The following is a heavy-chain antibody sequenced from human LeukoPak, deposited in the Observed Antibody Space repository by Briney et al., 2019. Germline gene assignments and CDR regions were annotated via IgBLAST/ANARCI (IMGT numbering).Heavy chain of an antibody. D-gene: IGHD3-22*01. J-gene: IGHJ4*02. Sequence: PGGSLRLSCAASAFTFSRRWMNWVRQAPGKGLVWLALINDDGTTNYADSVRGRFTASRDDAKNTVYLQMSSLRADDTAVYYCHPLSYVSNWGQGTLVTVSA. CDR2: INDDGTT. V-gene: IGHV3-74*01. CDR1: AFTFSRRW. CDR3: HPLSYVSN.